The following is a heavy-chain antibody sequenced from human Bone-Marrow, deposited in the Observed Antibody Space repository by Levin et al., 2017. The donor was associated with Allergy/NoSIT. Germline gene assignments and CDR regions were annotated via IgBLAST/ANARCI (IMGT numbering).Heavy chain of an antibody. CDR2: ILPILGTP. CDR1: GGMFSSSD. Sequence: SVKVSCKTSGGMFSSSDITWVRQAPGQGLEYMGRILPILGTPDYGQSFEGRVTISADKSTRTAYMELIGLRSEDTAVYYCARLHRNCTGGSCHLFDYWGQGTLVTVSS. CDR3: ARLHRNCTGGSCHLFDY. V-gene: IGHV1-69*04. J-gene: IGHJ4*02. D-gene: IGHD2-8*02.